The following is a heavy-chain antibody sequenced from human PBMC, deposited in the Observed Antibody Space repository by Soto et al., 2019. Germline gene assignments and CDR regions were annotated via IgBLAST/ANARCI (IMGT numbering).Heavy chain of an antibody. J-gene: IGHJ3*01. V-gene: IGHV4-34*01. CDR1: GGPFRGYY. CDR3: ARGRGFMSRNALDL. CDR2: INHSGSS. Sequence: QLQLQRRGAGLLRPSETLSLTCVVSGGPFRGYYWSWIRQLPGKGLEWIGEINHSGSSNSNPSLKSRVTISVDMSKTQFSMNLTSVTAADAAVYYCARGRGFMSRNALDLWGQGTRVIVSS. D-gene: IGHD2-2*01.